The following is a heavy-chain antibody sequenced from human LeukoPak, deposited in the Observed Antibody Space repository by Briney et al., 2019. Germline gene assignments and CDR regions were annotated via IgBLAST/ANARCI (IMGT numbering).Heavy chain of an antibody. CDR1: GGSISSGGYY. J-gene: IGHJ4*02. Sequence: PSETLSLTCTVSGGSISSGGYYLSWVRQAPGKGLEWVSAISGSGGSTYYADSVKGRFTISRDNSKNTLYLQMNSLRAEDTAVYYCAKDQPTVENLFDYWGQGTLVTVPS. V-gene: IGHV3-23*01. D-gene: IGHD4-17*01. CDR2: ISGSGGST. CDR3: AKDQPTVENLFDY.